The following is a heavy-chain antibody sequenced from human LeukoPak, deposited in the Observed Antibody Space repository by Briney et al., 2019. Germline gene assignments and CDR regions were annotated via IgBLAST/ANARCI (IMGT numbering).Heavy chain of an antibody. J-gene: IGHJ4*02. Sequence: ASVKVSCTASGSTFISYQMHWVRQAPGHGLEWMGIINPTGGSTSHAQKFQGRVTMTRDTSTSTVYMELSSRRSEDTAVYYCGRKGSSSGFDYWGQGTLVTVSS. CDR3: GRKGSSSGFDY. V-gene: IGHV1-46*01. D-gene: IGHD6-6*01. CDR2: INPTGGST. CDR1: GSTFISYQ.